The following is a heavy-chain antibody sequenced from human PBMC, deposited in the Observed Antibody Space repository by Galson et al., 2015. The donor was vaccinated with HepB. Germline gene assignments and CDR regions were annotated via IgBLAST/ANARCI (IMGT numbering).Heavy chain of an antibody. D-gene: IGHD4/OR15-4a*01. CDR1: GYTFTTNG. Sequence: SVKVSCKASGYTFTTNGISWVRPAPGQGLEWMGWVIANSGTTKNAQNLQGRVTLTREPSTTTAYLELRSLRSDDTAAYYCARDRDYRFDYWGQGTLVTVSS. CDR3: ARDRDYRFDY. V-gene: IGHV1-18*04. CDR2: VIANSGTT. J-gene: IGHJ4*02.